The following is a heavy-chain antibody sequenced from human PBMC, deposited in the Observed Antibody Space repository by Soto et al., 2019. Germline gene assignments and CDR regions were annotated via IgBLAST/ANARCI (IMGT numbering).Heavy chain of an antibody. J-gene: IGHJ6*02. CDR3: ATQYSSSFPYYYDGMGV. D-gene: IGHD6-6*01. CDR1: GYTFTSYA. Sequence: ASVKVSCKAPGYTFTSYAMHWVRQAPGQRLEWMGWINAGNGNTKYSQKFQGRVTITRDTSASTAYMELSSLRSEDTAVYYCATQYSSSFPYYYDGMGVWGQGTRVTVSS. CDR2: INAGNGNT. V-gene: IGHV1-3*01.